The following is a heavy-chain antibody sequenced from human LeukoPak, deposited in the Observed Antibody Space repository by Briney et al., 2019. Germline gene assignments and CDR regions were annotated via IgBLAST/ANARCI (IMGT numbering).Heavy chain of an antibody. J-gene: IGHJ6*04. Sequence: PSETLSLTCAVDGGSFSGYYWSWIRQPPGKVLEWIGEINHSGSTNYNPSLKSRVTISVDTSKNKFSLKLSSVTAADTAVYYCARKLTYYYGSGSYYKALDVWGKGTTVTVSS. CDR3: ARKLTYYYGSGSYYKALDV. V-gene: IGHV4-34*01. CDR2: INHSGST. CDR1: GGSFSGYY. D-gene: IGHD3-10*01.